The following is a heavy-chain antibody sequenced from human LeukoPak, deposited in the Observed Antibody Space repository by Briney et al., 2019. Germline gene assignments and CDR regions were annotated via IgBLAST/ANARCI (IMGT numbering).Heavy chain of an antibody. CDR1: GGSISGSSYY. Sequence: SETLSLTCTVSGGSISGSSYYWGWIRQPPGKGLEWIGSLYYSGTTYYNPSLKSRVTISVDTSKNQFSLKLTSVTAADTAVYYCARGPFPGYCSSTSCYKEGYWFDPWGQGTLVTVSS. J-gene: IGHJ5*02. V-gene: IGHV4-39*07. CDR2: LYYSGTT. CDR3: ARGPFPGYCSSTSCYKEGYWFDP. D-gene: IGHD2-2*02.